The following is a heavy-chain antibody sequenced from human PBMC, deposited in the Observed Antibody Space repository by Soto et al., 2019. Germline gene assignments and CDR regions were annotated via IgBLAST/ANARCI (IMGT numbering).Heavy chain of an antibody. V-gene: IGHV4-30-4*01. CDR3: ARAGCSSTSCFDY. CDR2: IYYSGST. Sequence: PSETLSLTCTVSGGSISSGDYYWSWIRQPPGKGLEWIGYIYYSGSTYYNPSLKSRVTISVDTSKNQFSLKLSSVTAADTAVYYCARAGCSSTSCFDYWGQGTLVTVSS. CDR1: GGSISSGDYY. D-gene: IGHD2-2*01. J-gene: IGHJ4*02.